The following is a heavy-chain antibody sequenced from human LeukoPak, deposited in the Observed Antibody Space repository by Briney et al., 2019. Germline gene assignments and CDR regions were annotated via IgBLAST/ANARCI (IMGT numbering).Heavy chain of an antibody. Sequence: GGSLRLSCAASGFTFSSYSMNWVRQAPGKGLEWVSYISSSSSTIYYADSVKGRFTISRDNSKNTLYLQMNSLRAEDTAVYYCARGWVGATFTLFDYWGQGTLVTVSS. CDR3: ARGWVGATFTLFDY. CDR2: ISSSSSTI. V-gene: IGHV3-48*01. J-gene: IGHJ4*02. CDR1: GFTFSSYS. D-gene: IGHD1-26*01.